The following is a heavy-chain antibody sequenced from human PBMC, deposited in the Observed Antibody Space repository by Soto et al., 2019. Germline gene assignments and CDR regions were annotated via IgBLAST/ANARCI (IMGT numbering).Heavy chain of an antibody. D-gene: IGHD3-22*01. CDR1: GFTVSSKY. V-gene: IGHV3-66*01. J-gene: IGHJ4*02. CDR3: ARGATYGSSGPDY. Sequence: EVQLVESGGGLVQPGGSLRRSCAASGFTVSSKYMSWVRQAPGKGLEWVSVIYSDDSTHYADSVKGRFIISRDNSKNTLSLQMNSLRAADTAVYYCARGATYGSSGPDYWGQGTLVTVSS. CDR2: IYSDDST.